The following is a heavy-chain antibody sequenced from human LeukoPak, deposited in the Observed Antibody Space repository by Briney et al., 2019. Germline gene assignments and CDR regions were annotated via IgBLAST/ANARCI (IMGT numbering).Heavy chain of an antibody. J-gene: IGHJ4*02. CDR1: GFTFSSYS. V-gene: IGHV3-21*01. Sequence: GGSLRLSCAASGFTFSSYSMNWVRQAPGKGLEWVSSISGSSSYIYYADSVKGRFTISRDTSKNSLYLQMNSMRADDTAVYYCARERGGYDTFDYWGEGTLVTVSS. CDR2: ISGSSSYI. CDR3: ARERGGYDTFDY. D-gene: IGHD5-12*01.